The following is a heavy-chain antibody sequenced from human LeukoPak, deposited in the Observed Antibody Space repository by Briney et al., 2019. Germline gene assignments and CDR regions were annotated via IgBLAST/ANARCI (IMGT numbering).Heavy chain of an antibody. J-gene: IGHJ4*02. CDR2: IYTSGST. CDR3: ARGTTYYYDSSGYYGNYFDY. Sequence: SETLSLTCTVPGGSISSYYWSWIRQPAGKGLEWIGRIYTSGSTNYNPSLKSRVTISVDTSKNQFSLRLSSVTAADTAVYYCARGTTYYYDSSGYYGNYFDYWGQGTLVTVSS. V-gene: IGHV4-4*07. CDR1: GGSISSYY. D-gene: IGHD3-22*01.